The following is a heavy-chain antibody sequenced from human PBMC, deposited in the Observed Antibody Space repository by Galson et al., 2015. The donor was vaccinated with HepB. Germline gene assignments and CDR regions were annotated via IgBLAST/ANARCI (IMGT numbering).Heavy chain of an antibody. J-gene: IGHJ4*02. CDR3: TSPANYDTSGHYYSDY. D-gene: IGHD3-22*01. CDR1: GYSFSEVS. V-gene: IGHV1-24*01. Sequence: SVKVSCKVSGYSFSEVSMHWVRQAPGEGLEWLGGFDPEDGEVISAQRFKGRVTMTEDSSKDTAYMELSSLRSEDTAIYYCTSPANYDTSGHYYSDYWGQGTLVTVSS. CDR2: FDPEDGEV.